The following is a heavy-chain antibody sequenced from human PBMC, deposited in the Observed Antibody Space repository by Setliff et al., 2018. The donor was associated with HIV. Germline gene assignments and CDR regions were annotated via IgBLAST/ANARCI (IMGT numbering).Heavy chain of an antibody. CDR1: GVTFNYSF. V-gene: IGHV1-69*13. J-gene: IGHJ1*01. Sequence: GASLKVSCKASGVTFNYSFITWVRQAPGQGLEWMGGVVPTIHEATYAQKFQGRVTITADESATTVYMEMSGLTSEDTAIYYCARGADASGYFYREYFQHWGQGTLVTVSS. CDR2: VVPTIHEA. D-gene: IGHD3-22*01. CDR3: ARGADASGYFYREYFQH.